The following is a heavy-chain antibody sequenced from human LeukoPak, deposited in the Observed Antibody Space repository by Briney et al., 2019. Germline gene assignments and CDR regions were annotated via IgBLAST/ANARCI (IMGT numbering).Heavy chain of an antibody. Sequence: SVKVSCKASGGTFSSYAISWVRQAPGQGLEWMGRIIPIFGIANYAQKFQGRVTITADKSTSTAYMELSSLRSEDTAVYYCARAPVQLQRGAWFDPWGQGTLVTVSS. CDR1: GGTFSSYA. CDR3: ARAPVQLQRGAWFDP. J-gene: IGHJ5*02. D-gene: IGHD1-1*01. V-gene: IGHV1-69*04. CDR2: IIPIFGIA.